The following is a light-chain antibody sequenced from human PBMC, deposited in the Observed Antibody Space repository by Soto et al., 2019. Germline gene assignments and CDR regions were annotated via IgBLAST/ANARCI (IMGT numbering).Light chain of an antibody. V-gene: IGLV2-18*02. Sequence: GVPDRFSGSKSDNTASLTISGLQAEDEAVYYCSSYTSSNTYVFGTGTKVTVL. CDR3: SSYTSSNTYV. J-gene: IGLJ1*01.